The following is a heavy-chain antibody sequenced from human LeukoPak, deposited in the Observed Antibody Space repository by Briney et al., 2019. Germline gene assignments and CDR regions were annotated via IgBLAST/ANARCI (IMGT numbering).Heavy chain of an antibody. V-gene: IGHV3-48*03. CDR2: IDRSGSTL. CDR1: GFTFSTYE. D-gene: IGHD2-21*01. J-gene: IGHJ4*02. CDR3: ARERPNCGGDCSDY. Sequence: GGSLRLSCAASGFTFSTYEMNWVRQAPGKGLEWVSYIDRSGSTLYYADSVKGRFAISRDNAKNPLYLQMNSLRAEDTAVYYCARERPNCGGDCSDYWGQGTLVAVSS.